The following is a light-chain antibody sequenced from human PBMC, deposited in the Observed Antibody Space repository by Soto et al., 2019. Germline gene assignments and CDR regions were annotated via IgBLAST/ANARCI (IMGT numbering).Light chain of an antibody. CDR1: QSVSST. V-gene: IGKV3-11*01. CDR2: DAS. J-gene: IGKJ1*01. Sequence: EIVLTQSPATLSLSPGERATLSCSASQSVSSTLAWYQQKPDQAPRLLIHDASNRATGVPARFSGSGSGTDFTLTISGLEPADFAIYYCQQRSNWPPTFGQGPKVEIK. CDR3: QQRSNWPPT.